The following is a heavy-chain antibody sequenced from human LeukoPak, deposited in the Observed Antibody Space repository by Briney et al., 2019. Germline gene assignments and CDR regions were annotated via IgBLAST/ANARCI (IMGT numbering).Heavy chain of an antibody. CDR1: GFRVSGYY. V-gene: IGHV3-66*03. J-gene: IGHJ5*02. CDR2: IRDSGEA. D-gene: IGHD3/OR15-3a*01. CDR3: ARDRAANQDWVEFDP. Sequence: GGSLRLSCAVSGFRVSGYYMSWVRQAPGKGLEWVGLIRDSGEAFYADFARGRFAISRDESENTLYLQMNSLRVEDTAVYFCARDRAANQDWVEFDPWGQGTPVIVSS.